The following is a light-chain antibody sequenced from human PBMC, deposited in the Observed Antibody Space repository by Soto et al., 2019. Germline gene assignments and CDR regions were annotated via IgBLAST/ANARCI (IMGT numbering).Light chain of an antibody. V-gene: IGKV3-15*01. CDR2: GAS. CDR1: QSVSSN. J-gene: IGKJ4*01. Sequence: EIVMTQSPANLSVSPGERATLSCRASQSVSSNLAWYQQKPGQAPRLLIYGASTRATGIPARFSGSGSGTEFTLTISSLQSDEFAVYYCQQYNNWPLTFGGGTKVEIK. CDR3: QQYNNWPLT.